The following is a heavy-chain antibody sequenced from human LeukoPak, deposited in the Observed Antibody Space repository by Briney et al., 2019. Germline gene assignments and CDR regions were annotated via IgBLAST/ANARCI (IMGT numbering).Heavy chain of an antibody. V-gene: IGHV3-23*01. D-gene: IGHD3-22*01. J-gene: IGHJ4*02. CDR2: ISGSGGST. CDR3: AKDLRVIVVVITALDY. Sequence: GGSLRLSCAASGFTFSSYAMSWVRRAPGKGLEWVSAISGSGGSTYYADSVKGRFTISRDNSKNTLYLQMNSLRAEDTAVYYCAKDLRVIVVVITALDYWGQGTLVTVSS. CDR1: GFTFSSYA.